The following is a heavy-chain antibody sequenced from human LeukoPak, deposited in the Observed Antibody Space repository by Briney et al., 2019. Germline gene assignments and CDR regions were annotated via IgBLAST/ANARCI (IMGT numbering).Heavy chain of an antibody. CDR1: GGSISSSRYY. CDR2: IYYSGST. V-gene: IGHV4-39*07. CDR3: ARKVAATRAFDY. J-gene: IGHJ4*02. D-gene: IGHD6-19*01. Sequence: SETLSLTCTVSGGSISSSRYYWGWIRQPPEKGLEWIGYIYYSGSTYYNPSLKSRVTISVDTSKNQFSLKLSSVTAADTAVYYCARKVAATRAFDYWGQGTLVTVSS.